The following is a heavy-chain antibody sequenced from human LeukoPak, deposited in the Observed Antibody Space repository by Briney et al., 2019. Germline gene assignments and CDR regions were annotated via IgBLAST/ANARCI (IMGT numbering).Heavy chain of an antibody. V-gene: IGHV3-7*01. CDR3: AREVAWPSITMIVVGPYYFDY. D-gene: IGHD3-22*01. CDR2: IKQDGSEK. CDR1: GFTFSSYW. Sequence: GSLRLSCAASGFTFSSYWMSWVRQAPGKGLEWVANIKQDGSEKYYVDSVKGRFTISRDNAKNSLYLQMNSLRAEDTAVYYCAREVAWPSITMIVVGPYYFDYWGQGTLVTVSS. J-gene: IGHJ4*02.